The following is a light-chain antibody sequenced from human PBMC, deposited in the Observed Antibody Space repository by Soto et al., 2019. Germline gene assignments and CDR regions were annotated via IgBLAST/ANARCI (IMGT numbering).Light chain of an antibody. V-gene: IGLV2-14*01. CDR2: EVS. CDR1: SSDVGTYKY. J-gene: IGLJ2*01. Sequence: QSALTQPASVSVSPGQSITISCTGTSSDVGTYKYVSWYQQLPGKAPKLMIYEVSNRPSGVSNRFSGSKSGNTASLTISELQAEDEADYYCSSYTSRSTPVFGGGTKVTVL. CDR3: SSYTSRSTPV.